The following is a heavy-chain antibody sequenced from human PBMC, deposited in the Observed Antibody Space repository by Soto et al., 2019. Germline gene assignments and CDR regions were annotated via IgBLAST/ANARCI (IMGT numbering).Heavy chain of an antibody. CDR1: GYSFTTYW. Sequence: PGESLKISCKGSGYSFTTYWIGWVRQMPGKGLEWMGIIYPPDSDTRYSPSFQGQVTISADKSISTAYLQWSSLKAPDTAMYYCARQSPGAGDSFDIWGQGTMVTVSS. CDR3: ARQSPGAGDSFDI. D-gene: IGHD1-26*01. J-gene: IGHJ3*02. V-gene: IGHV5-51*01. CDR2: IYPPDSDT.